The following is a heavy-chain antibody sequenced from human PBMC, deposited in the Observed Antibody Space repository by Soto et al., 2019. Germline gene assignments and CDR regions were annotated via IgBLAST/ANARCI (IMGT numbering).Heavy chain of an antibody. CDR1: GYIFTDHC. J-gene: IGHJ6*02. CDR3: ARHAYDFWSGHPNPRYYYGMDV. CDR2: IYPSDSDT. D-gene: IGHD3-3*01. V-gene: IGHV5-51*01. Sequence: GESLKSSCKGSGYIFTDHCIVWVRQMPGRGLEWMGIIYPSDSDTRYSPSFQGQVTISADKSISTAYLQWSSLKATDTAMYYCARHAYDFWSGHPNPRYYYGMDVWGQGTTVTVSS.